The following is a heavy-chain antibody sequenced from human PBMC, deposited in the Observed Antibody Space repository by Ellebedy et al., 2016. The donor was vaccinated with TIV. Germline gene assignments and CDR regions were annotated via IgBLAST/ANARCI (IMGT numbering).Heavy chain of an antibody. CDR3: ARYVRVDV. CDR2: IKQDGSVK. Sequence: GESLKISCAASGFTFSSYAMSWVRPAPGKGLEWVATIKQDGSVKYYVDSVKGRFTISRDNAKNSLYLQMNSLRAEDTAVYYCARYVRVDVWGQGTTVTVSS. V-gene: IGHV3-7*03. J-gene: IGHJ6*02. CDR1: GFTFSSYA. D-gene: IGHD3-16*01.